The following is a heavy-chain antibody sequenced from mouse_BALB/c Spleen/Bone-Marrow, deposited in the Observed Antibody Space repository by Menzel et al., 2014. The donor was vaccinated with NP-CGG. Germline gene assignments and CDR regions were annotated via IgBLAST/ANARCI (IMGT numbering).Heavy chain of an antibody. V-gene: IGHV5-12-1*01. CDR3: AREVLRDYFDY. Sequence: EVHLVESGGGLVKPGGSLKLSCAASGFAFSSYDMSWVRQTPEKRLEWVAYISSSGGSTYYPDTVKGRFTISRDNAKNTLYLQMSSLKSEDTAMYYCAREVLRDYFDYWGQGTTLTVSS. J-gene: IGHJ2*01. D-gene: IGHD1-1*01. CDR1: GFAFSSYD. CDR2: ISSSGGST.